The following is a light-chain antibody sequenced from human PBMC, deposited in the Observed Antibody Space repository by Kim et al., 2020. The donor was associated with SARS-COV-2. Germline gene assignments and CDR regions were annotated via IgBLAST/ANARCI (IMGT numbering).Light chain of an antibody. J-gene: IGLJ3*02. CDR1: KLGDKY. Sequence: YELTQPPSVSVSPGQTASITCSGDKLGDKYACWYQQKPGQSPVLVIYQDSKRPSGIPERFSGSNSGNTATLTISGTQAMDEADYYRQAWDSSTKVFGGGTQLTVL. V-gene: IGLV3-1*01. CDR2: QDS. CDR3: QAWDSSTKV.